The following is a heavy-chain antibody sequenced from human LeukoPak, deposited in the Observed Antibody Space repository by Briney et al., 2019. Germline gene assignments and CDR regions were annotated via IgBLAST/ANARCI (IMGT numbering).Heavy chain of an antibody. CDR1: GFTFGDYA. Sequence: PGGSLRLSCTASGFTFGDYAMSWVRQAPGKGLEWVGFIRSKAYGGTTEYAASVKGRFTISRDDSKSIAYLQMNSLKTEDTAVYYCTRGIVATIGDYWGQGTLVTVSS. D-gene: IGHD5-12*01. CDR3: TRGIVATIGDY. CDR2: IRSKAYGGTT. V-gene: IGHV3-49*04. J-gene: IGHJ4*02.